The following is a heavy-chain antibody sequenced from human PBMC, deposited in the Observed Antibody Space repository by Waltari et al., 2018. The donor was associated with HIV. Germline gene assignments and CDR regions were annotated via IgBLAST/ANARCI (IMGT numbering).Heavy chain of an antibody. CDR2: IKSKSDGGTT. Sequence: EVQLVESGGGLVKPGGSLRLSCAASGLTFTTAWMSGVRQSPGKGLEWVGRIKSKSDGGTTDYAAPVKGRFTISRDDSKDTLYLQVNSLKTDDTAVYYCATAGSTGTTRGYWGQGTLVTVSS. V-gene: IGHV3-15*01. J-gene: IGHJ4*02. CDR1: GLTFTTAW. D-gene: IGHD1-1*01. CDR3: ATAGSTGTTRGY.